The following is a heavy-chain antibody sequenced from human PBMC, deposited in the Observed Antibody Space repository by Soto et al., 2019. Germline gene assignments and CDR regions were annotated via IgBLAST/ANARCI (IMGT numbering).Heavy chain of an antibody. V-gene: IGHV1-18*01. Sequence: QVQLVQSGDEVKKPGASVKVSCKASGYIFVNYGIAWVRQAPGQGLEWMGWISPYTGNTHSATQVQGRLTMTTDTAMSTAYVDLGSLTSDDTAVYYCVMVDNYVTPTPQDVWGQGTGVTVSS. CDR1: GYIFVNYG. CDR3: VMVDNYVTPTPQDV. J-gene: IGHJ6*02. CDR2: ISPYTGNT. D-gene: IGHD3-16*01.